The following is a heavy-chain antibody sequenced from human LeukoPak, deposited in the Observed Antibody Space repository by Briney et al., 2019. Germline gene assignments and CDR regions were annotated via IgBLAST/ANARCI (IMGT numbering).Heavy chain of an antibody. CDR2: ISSSSSYI. Sequence: PGGSLRLSCAASGFTFSGYSMNWVRQAPGKGLEWVSSISSSSSYIYYADSVKGRFTISRDNAKNSLYLQMNSLRAEDTAVYYCARDRADHLYSSSWYSPENYFDYWGQGTLVTVSS. CDR1: GFTFSGYS. CDR3: ARDRADHLYSSSWYSPENYFDY. D-gene: IGHD6-13*01. J-gene: IGHJ4*02. V-gene: IGHV3-21*01.